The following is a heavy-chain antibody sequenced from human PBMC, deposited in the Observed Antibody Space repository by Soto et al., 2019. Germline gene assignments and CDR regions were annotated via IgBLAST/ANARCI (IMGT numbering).Heavy chain of an antibody. CDR1: GFTFRNHA. Sequence: QVQLVESGGGVVQPGRSLRLSCAASGFTFRNHAMHWVRQAPGKGLEWVELIWYDGTSKYYADSVKGRFTISRDNSKNTLYLEMNSLRVEDTAIYYCARDQGVVIIKDHWGQGTLVTVSS. J-gene: IGHJ4*02. CDR2: IWYDGTSK. V-gene: IGHV3-33*08. CDR3: ARDQGVVIIKDH. D-gene: IGHD2-8*01.